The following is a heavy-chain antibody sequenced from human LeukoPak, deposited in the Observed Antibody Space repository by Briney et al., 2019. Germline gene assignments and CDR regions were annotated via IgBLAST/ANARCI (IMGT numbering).Heavy chain of an antibody. Sequence: SETLSLTCTVSGGSISSSSYYWSWIRQPPGKGLEWIGYIYYSGSTNYNPSLKSRVTISVDTSKNQFSLNLRSVTAADTAVYYCAAARWFGEFPFDCGGQGTLVTVSS. J-gene: IGHJ4*02. V-gene: IGHV4-61*05. CDR1: GGSISSSSYY. CDR2: IYYSGST. CDR3: AAARWFGEFPFDC. D-gene: IGHD3-10*01.